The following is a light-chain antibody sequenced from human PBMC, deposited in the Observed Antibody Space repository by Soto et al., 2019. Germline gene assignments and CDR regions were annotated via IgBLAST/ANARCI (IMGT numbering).Light chain of an antibody. V-gene: IGLV2-14*01. Sequence: QSALPQPASVSGSPGQSITISCTGTSSGVGGYNYVSWYQQHPGIAPKLLIYGVTNRPSGVSTRFSGSKSGNTASLTISGLQAEDEADYHCSSYTSASTLLYLFGTGTKVTVL. CDR2: GVT. J-gene: IGLJ1*01. CDR3: SSYTSASTLLYL. CDR1: SSGVGGYNY.